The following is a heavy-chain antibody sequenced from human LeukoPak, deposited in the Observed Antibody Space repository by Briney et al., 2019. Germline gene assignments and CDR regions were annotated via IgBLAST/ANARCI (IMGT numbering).Heavy chain of an antibody. D-gene: IGHD4-17*01. Sequence: GASVKVSCKASGYTFTGYYTHWVRQAPGQGLEWMGWINPNSGGTNYAQKFQGRVTMTRDTSISTAYMELSRLRSDDTAVYYCARAVTSRPLSDYWGQGTLVTVSS. J-gene: IGHJ4*02. V-gene: IGHV1-2*02. CDR1: GYTFTGYY. CDR3: ARAVTSRPLSDY. CDR2: INPNSGGT.